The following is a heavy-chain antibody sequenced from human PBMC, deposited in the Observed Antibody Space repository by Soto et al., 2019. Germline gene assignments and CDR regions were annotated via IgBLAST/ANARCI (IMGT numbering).Heavy chain of an antibody. CDR1: GGSISSSSYY. CDR2: IYHSGST. J-gene: IGHJ4*02. V-gene: IGHV4-39*07. CDR3: ARGTGYDSSGYPQSYYFDY. D-gene: IGHD3-22*01. Sequence: PSETLSLTCTVSGGSISSSSYYWGWIRQPPGKGLEWIGSIYHSGSTYYNPSLKSRVTISVDRSKNQFSLKLSSVTAADTAVYYCARGTGYDSSGYPQSYYFDYWGQGTLVTVSS.